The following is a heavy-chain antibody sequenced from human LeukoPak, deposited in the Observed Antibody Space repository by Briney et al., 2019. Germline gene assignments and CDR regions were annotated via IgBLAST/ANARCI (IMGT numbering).Heavy chain of an antibody. CDR3: ARDWVYSAFDP. Sequence: GASVKVSCKASGYTFTSYDINWVRQAPGQGLEWMGIINPSGGSTSYAQKFQGRVTMTRDTSTSTVYMELSSLRSEDTAVYYCARDWVYSAFDPWGQGTLVTVSS. V-gene: IGHV1-46*01. CDR1: GYTFTSYD. D-gene: IGHD5-12*01. J-gene: IGHJ5*02. CDR2: INPSGGST.